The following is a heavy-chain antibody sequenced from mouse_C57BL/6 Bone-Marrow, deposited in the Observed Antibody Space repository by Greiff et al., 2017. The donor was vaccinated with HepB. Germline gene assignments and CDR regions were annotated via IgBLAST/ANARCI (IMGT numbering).Heavy chain of an antibody. Sequence: EVKLVESGGDLVKPGGSLKLSCAASGFNFSSYGMSWVRQTPDKRLEWVATISSGGSYTYYPDSVKGRFTISRDNAKNTLYLQMSSLKSEDTAMYYCARQELTGTGYWGQGTTLTVSS. V-gene: IGHV5-6*01. J-gene: IGHJ2*01. CDR2: ISSGGSYT. D-gene: IGHD4-1*01. CDR1: GFNFSSYG. CDR3: ARQELTGTGY.